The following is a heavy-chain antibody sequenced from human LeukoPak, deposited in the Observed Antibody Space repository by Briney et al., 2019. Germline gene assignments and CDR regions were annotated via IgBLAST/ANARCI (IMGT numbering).Heavy chain of an antibody. Sequence: PGGSLSVSCAASGFTFCNYAIHWVRQAPGKGLEYVSAISSNGGSTYYANSVKGRFTMSRDNSNNTLYLQMGSLRAEDMAVYYCARDLRLKELAYCGGCCLDYWGQGTLVTVSS. D-gene: IGHD2-21*01. J-gene: IGHJ4*02. CDR1: GFTFCNYA. V-gene: IGHV3-64*01. CDR2: ISSNGGST. CDR3: ARDLRLKELAYCGGCCLDY.